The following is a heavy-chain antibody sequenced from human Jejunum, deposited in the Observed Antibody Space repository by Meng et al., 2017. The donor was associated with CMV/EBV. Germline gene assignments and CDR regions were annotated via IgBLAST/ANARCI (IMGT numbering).Heavy chain of an antibody. CDR3: ARGTPGRSYSDY. V-gene: IGHV1-18*01. CDR1: GYAFTNYG. Sequence: QVQLVRAGSELRKPGASVRVSCKASGYAFTNYGISWVRQAPGQGLEWMGWISAYNGNTNYAQKLQGRVTMTTDTHTSTAFMELRSLRSDDTAVYYCARGTPGRSYSDYWGQGTLVTVSS. J-gene: IGHJ4*02. CDR2: ISAYNGNT. D-gene: IGHD3-10*01.